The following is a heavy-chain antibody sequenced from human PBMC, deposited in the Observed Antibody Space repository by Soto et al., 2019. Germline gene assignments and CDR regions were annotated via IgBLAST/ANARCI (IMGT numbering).Heavy chain of an antibody. J-gene: IGHJ4*02. CDR1: GFEFNAYC. CDR3: ARGRYNGCDYLKVFDY. D-gene: IGHD2-8*01. CDR2: IKKDGNEK. Sequence: EVQLVESGGGLVQPGESLRVSCAASGFEFNAYCMTWVRQAPGKGLEWVATIKKDGNEKYYWASVRGRFSVTRDNAKKAAYLQMDRLKAKVTVGYFCARGRYNGCDYLKVFDYWGQGEGVTVSS. V-gene: IGHV3-7*01.